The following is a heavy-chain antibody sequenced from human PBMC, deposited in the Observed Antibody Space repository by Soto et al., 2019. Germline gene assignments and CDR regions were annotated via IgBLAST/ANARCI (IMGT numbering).Heavy chain of an antibody. J-gene: IGHJ4*02. V-gene: IGHV1-18*01. CDR1: GYTFTNYA. CDR2: ISAYNGNT. CDR3: ARDLAAAGPFDY. D-gene: IGHD6-13*01. Sequence: ASVKVSCKASGYTFTNYAFSWVRQAPGQGLEWMGWISAYNGNTNYPQKLQGRVTMTTDTSTSTAYMELRSLRSDDTAVYYCARDLAAAGPFDYWGPGTLVTVSS.